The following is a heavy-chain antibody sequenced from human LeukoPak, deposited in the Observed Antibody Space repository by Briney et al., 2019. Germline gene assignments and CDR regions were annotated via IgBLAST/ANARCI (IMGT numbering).Heavy chain of an antibody. CDR1: GFTFSSYA. Sequence: GGSLRLSCAASGFTFSSYAMSWVRQAPGKGLEWVSAIGGSDGSTYYADSVKGRFTISRDNSKNTLSLQMDSLRAEDTAVYYCARXXSRPLFDYWGQGTLVTV. V-gene: IGHV3-23*01. CDR2: IGGSDGST. J-gene: IGHJ4*02. CDR3: ARXXSRPLFDY.